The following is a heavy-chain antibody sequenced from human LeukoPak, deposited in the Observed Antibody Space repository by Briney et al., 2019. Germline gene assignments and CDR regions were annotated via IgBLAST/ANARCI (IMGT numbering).Heavy chain of an antibody. V-gene: IGHV3-30*01. CDR3: ARDLSGYWNDVGQFDY. CDR2: ISYDGSNK. Sequence: PGGSLRLSCAASGFTFSSYAMHWVRQAPGKGLEWVAVISYDGSNKYYADSVKGRFTISRDNSKNTLYLQMNSLRAEDAAVYYCARDLSGYWNDVGQFDYWGQGTLVTVSS. CDR1: GFTFSSYA. J-gene: IGHJ4*02. D-gene: IGHD1-1*01.